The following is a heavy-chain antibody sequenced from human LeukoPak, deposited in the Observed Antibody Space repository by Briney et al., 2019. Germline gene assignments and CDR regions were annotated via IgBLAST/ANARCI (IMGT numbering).Heavy chain of an antibody. D-gene: IGHD2-2*01. J-gene: IGHJ4*02. CDR3: AKDLYCSSTSCPDY. CDR1: GFTISSYA. V-gene: IGHV3-23*01. CDR2: ISGSGGST. Sequence: GGSLRLSCAASGFTISSYAMSWVRQAPGKGLEWVSAISGSGGSTYYADSVKGRFTISRDNSKNTLYLQMNSLRAEDTAVYYCAKDLYCSSTSCPDYWGKGTLVTVSS.